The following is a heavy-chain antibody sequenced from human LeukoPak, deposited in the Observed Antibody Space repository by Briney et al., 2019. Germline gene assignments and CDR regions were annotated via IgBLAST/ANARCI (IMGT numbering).Heavy chain of an antibody. V-gene: IGHV3-7*05. CDR1: GFSFNVFW. CDR2: IKEDGSDK. J-gene: IGHJ4*02. D-gene: IGHD4-11*01. Sequence: GGSLRLSCAASGFSFNVFWMSWVRQAPGKGLEWVAKIKEDGSDKYYMDSVKGRFIISRDNAKNSLYLQMNSLRAEDTAVYFCARGRDYSNPDYWGQGTLVTVSS. CDR3: ARGRDYSNPDY.